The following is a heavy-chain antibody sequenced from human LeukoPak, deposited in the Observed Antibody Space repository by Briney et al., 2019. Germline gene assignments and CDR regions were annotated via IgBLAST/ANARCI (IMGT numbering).Heavy chain of an antibody. CDR2: IYYSGST. J-gene: IGHJ4*02. CDR3: ARHGGYSYGPFDY. V-gene: IGHV4-59*08. CDR1: GGSISSYY. D-gene: IGHD5-18*01. Sequence: PSGTLSLTCTVSGGSISSYYWSWIRQPPGKGLEWIGYIYYSGSTNYNPSLKTRVTISVDTSKNQFSLKLSSVTAADTAVYYCARHGGYSYGPFDYWGQGTLVTVSS.